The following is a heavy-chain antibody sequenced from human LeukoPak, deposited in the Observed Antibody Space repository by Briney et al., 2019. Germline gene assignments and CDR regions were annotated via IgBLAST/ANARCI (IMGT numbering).Heavy chain of an antibody. J-gene: IGHJ4*02. CDR2: IKQDGSAK. V-gene: IGHV3-7*01. CDR3: ARVEASGYDYGAFDY. Sequence: GGSLRLSCAASGFTFNRYWMSWVRQAPGKELQWVANIKQDGSAKYYVDSVEGRFTISRDNAKNSLYLQTNSLRAEDTAVYYCARVEASGYDYGAFDYWGQGTLVTVSS. D-gene: IGHD5-12*01. CDR1: GFTFNRYW.